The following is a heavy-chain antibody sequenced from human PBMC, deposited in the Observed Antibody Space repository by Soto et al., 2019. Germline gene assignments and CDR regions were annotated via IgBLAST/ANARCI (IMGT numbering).Heavy chain of an antibody. CDR1: GFTLSSYGMTFSSYA. D-gene: IGHD2-21*01. CDR3: AKDRAVSGDTDAFDI. Sequence: GGSLRLSCAASGFTLSSYGMTFSSYAMSWVRQAPGKGLEWVSAISGSGGSTYYADSVKGRFTISRDNSKNTLYLQMNSLRAEDTAVYYCAKDRAVSGDTDAFDIWGQGTMVTVSS. V-gene: IGHV3-23*01. CDR2: ISGSGGST. J-gene: IGHJ3*02.